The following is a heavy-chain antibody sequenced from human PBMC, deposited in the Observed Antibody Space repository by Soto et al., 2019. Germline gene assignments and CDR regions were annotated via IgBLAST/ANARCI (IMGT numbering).Heavy chain of an antibody. J-gene: IGHJ4*02. CDR1: GGSFSGYY. Sequence: PSETLSLICAVSGGSFSGYYWSWSRQPPGKGLEWIWDINHSGSTNYNTALKSRVTISVETSTNQFSLKLSSVTAADTAVYYCSRGSIGDTGKLDYWGQGTLVTVSS. V-gene: IGHV4-34*01. D-gene: IGHD3-16*01. CDR2: INHSGST. CDR3: SRGSIGDTGKLDY.